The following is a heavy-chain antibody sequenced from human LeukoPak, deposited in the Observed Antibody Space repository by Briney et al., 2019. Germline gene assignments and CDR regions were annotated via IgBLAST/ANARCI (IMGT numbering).Heavy chain of an antibody. J-gene: IGHJ4*02. Sequence: PSETLSLTCAVSGGSISSGGYSWSWIRQPPGKGLEWIGYIYDRGSTYYKPSLKSRVTISLDRSKNQFSLKLTSVTAADTAVYYCARYGGSGTYFFDYWGQGTLVTVSS. D-gene: IGHD3-10*01. V-gene: IGHV4-30-2*01. CDR2: IYDRGST. CDR1: GGSISSGGYS. CDR3: ARYGGSGTYFFDY.